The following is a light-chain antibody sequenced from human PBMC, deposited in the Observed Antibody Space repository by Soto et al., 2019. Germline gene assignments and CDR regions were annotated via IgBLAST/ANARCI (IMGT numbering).Light chain of an antibody. J-gene: IGLJ1*01. V-gene: IGLV2-8*01. CDR2: EVS. CDR1: SSDVGGYNN. CDR3: SSYAGSNNFV. Sequence: PPSASGSPGQSVTISCTGTSSDVGGYNNVSWYQQHPGKAPKLMIYEVSKRPSGVPDRFSGSKSGNTASLTVSGLQAEGEADYYCSSYAGSNNFVFGTGTKVTVL.